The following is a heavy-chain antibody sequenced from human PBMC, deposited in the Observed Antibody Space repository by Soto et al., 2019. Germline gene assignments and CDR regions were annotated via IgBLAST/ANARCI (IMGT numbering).Heavy chain of an antibody. Sequence: QVQLVESGGGVVQPGTSLRLSCGGSGFTFRSYVIHWVRQAPGKGLEWVALTSYDGSGKYYGDSVRGRFTISRDNSRNTVDLQMDSLRLEDTALYYCARWGTTGGLDVWGQGTLVSVSS. V-gene: IGHV3-30*19. CDR3: ARWGTTGGLDV. CDR1: GFTFRSYV. J-gene: IGHJ1*01. CDR2: TSYDGSGK. D-gene: IGHD3-16*01.